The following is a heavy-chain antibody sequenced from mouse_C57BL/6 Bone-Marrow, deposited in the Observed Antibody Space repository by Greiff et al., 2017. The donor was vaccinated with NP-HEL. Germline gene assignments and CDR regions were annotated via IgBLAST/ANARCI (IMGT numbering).Heavy chain of an antibody. CDR2: INPNNGGT. J-gene: IGHJ3*01. CDR1: GYTFTDYY. D-gene: IGHD2-3*01. CDR3: ADYGGYYPFAY. Sequence: EVQLQQSGPELVKPGASVKISCKASGYTFTDYYMNWVKQSHGKSLEWIGDINPNNGGTSYNQKFKGKATLTVDKSSSTGYMVLRGLTSEDSSVYFCADYGGYYPFAYWGQGTLVTVSA. V-gene: IGHV1-26*01.